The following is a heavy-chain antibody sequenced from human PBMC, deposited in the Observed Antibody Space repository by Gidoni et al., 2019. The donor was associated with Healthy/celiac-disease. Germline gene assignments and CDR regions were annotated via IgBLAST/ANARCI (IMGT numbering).Heavy chain of an antibody. Sequence: QVQVVQSGDEVKKPGAAVKVSCKASGYTCTGYYTHWVRQAPGQGLEWMGGINPNSVGTNYAQKFQGRVTMTRDTSISTAYMELSRLRSDDTAVYYCASDVSLVGYCSSTSCPDFYYYYGMDVWGQGTTFTVSS. CDR3: ASDVSLVGYCSSTSCPDFYYYYGMDV. D-gene: IGHD2-2*01. J-gene: IGHJ6*02. CDR2: INPNSVGT. V-gene: IGHV1-2*02. CDR1: GYTCTGYY.